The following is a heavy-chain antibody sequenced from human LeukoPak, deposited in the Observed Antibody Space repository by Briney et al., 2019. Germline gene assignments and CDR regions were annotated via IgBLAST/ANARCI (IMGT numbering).Heavy chain of an antibody. J-gene: IGHJ5*02. D-gene: IGHD2-2*01. V-gene: IGHV4-34*01. Sequence: SETLSLTCAVYGGSFSGYYWSWIRQPPGKGLEWIGEINHSRSTHYNPSLKSRVTMSVDTSKNQLSLKLSSVTAADTAVYYCARGRYCSRTSCSNWFGPWGQGTLVTVSS. CDR3: ARGRYCSRTSCSNWFGP. CDR1: GGSFSGYY. CDR2: INHSRST.